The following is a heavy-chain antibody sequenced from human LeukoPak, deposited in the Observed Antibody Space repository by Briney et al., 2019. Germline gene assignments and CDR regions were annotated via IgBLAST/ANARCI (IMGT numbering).Heavy chain of an antibody. J-gene: IGHJ4*02. Sequence: GASVKVSCKASGYTFTGYSMHWVRQAPGQGLEWMGWISPNSDVTNYAQKFQGRVTLTRHTSISTAYMELSRLRSDDTAVYYCAREEIEMAAMDYWGQGSLVTVSS. D-gene: IGHD5-24*01. CDR2: ISPNSDVT. CDR1: GYTFTGYS. V-gene: IGHV1-2*02. CDR3: AREEIEMAAMDY.